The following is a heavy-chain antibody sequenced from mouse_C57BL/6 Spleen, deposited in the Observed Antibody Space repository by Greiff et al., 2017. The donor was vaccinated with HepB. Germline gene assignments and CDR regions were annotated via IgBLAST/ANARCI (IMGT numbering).Heavy chain of an antibody. CDR1: GFTFSDYG. J-gene: IGHJ4*01. Sequence: EVMLVESGGGLVKPGGSLKLSCAASGFTFSDYGMHWVRQAPEKGLEWVAYISSGSSTIYYADTVKGRFTISRDNAKNTLFLQMTSLRSEDTAMYYCARKWLNAMDDGGQGTSVTVSS. V-gene: IGHV5-17*01. CDR2: ISSGSSTI. CDR3: ARKWLNAMDD. D-gene: IGHD2-2*01.